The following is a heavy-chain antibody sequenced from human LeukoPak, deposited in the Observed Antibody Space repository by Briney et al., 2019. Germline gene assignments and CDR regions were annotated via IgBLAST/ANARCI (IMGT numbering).Heavy chain of an antibody. J-gene: IGHJ3*02. CDR3: VREGPRGLAFDI. Sequence: GGSLRLSCAASGFTFSSYSMTWVRQAPGKGLEWVSYISSSSSTIYYADSVKGRFTISRDNSKNTLYLQMNGLRVEDTAVYYCVREGPRGLAFDIWGQGTMVTVSS. CDR2: ISSSSSTI. V-gene: IGHV3-48*01. CDR1: GFTFSSYS.